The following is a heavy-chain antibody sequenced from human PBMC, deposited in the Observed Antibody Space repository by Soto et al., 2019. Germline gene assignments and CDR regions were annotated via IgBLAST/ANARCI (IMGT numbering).Heavy chain of an antibody. CDR2: INPNNGNT. D-gene: IGHD2-15*01. J-gene: IGHJ5*02. V-gene: IGHV1-18*04. Sequence: ASVKVSCKASGYTFTGYYMHWVRQAPGQGLEWMGWINPNNGNTNYAQKLQGRVTMTTDTSTSTAYVELRSLRSDDTAVYYCARGSPDVVVVAASWFDPWGQGTLVTVSS. CDR1: GYTFTGYY. CDR3: ARGSPDVVVVAASWFDP.